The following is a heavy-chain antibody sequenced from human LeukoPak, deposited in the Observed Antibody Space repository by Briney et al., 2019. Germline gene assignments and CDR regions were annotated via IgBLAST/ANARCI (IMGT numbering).Heavy chain of an antibody. CDR3: ATEHGKGYYYYMDV. CDR1: GFTFSAFS. V-gene: IGHV3-48*01. CDR2: ISNTGSSI. J-gene: IGHJ6*03. Sequence: PGGSLRLSCVASGFTFSAFSMTWVRQAPGKGLEWVAYISNTGSSIYYADSLKGRFTISRDNAKNSLYLQMNSLRAEDTAVYYCATEHGKGYYYYMDVWGKGTTVTISS. D-gene: IGHD1-26*01.